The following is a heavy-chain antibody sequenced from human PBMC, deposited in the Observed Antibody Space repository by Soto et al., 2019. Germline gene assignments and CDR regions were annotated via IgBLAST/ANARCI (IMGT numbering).Heavy chain of an antibody. CDR1: GAYMRNDYYY. D-gene: IGHD2-2*01. CDR3: ARVEIVVVPETGGAGEGWFDP. CDR2: MHHSGRT. Sequence: SETLSLTCTVSGAYMRNDYYYWSWVRQKPGKDLEWIGHMHHSGRTHYNPSLKSRVAISVDTSKNQFSLYLNSVTAADTAVYYCARVEIVVVPETGGAGEGWFDPWGQGALVTVSS. V-gene: IGHV4-31*03. J-gene: IGHJ5*02.